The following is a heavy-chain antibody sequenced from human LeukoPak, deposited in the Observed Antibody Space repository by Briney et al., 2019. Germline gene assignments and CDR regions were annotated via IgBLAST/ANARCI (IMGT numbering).Heavy chain of an antibody. CDR2: ISGSGGST. D-gene: IGHD3-3*01. V-gene: IGHV3-23*01. J-gene: IGHJ3*02. CDR1: GFTFSSYA. CDR3: AKGRQSITIFGVVPRAAFDI. Sequence: GGSLRLSCAASGFTFSSYAMSWVRQAPGKGLEWVSAISGSGGSTYYADSVKGRFTISRDNSKNTLYLQMNSLRAEDTAVYYCAKGRQSITIFGVVPRAAFDIWGQGTMVTVSS.